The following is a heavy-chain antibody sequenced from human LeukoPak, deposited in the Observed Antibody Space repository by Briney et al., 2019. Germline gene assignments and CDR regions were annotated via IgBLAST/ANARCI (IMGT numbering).Heavy chain of an antibody. V-gene: IGHV4-39*07. CDR1: GGSISSSSYY. CDR2: IYYSGST. D-gene: IGHD2/OR15-2a*01. J-gene: IGHJ4*02. Sequence: SETLSLTCTVSGGSISSSSYYWGWIRQPPGKGLEWIGSIYYSGSTYYNPSLKTRVTISVDTSKNQFSLKLSSVTAADTAVYYCARVRGNPDYWGQGTLVTVSS. CDR3: ARVRGNPDY.